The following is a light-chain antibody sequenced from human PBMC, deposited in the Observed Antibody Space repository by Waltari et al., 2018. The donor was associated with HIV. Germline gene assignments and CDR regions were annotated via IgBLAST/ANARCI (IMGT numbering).Light chain of an antibody. Sequence: DIQMTQSPSTLSASVGDRVTITCRASQSINTWLAWYQQKPGKAPKLLIYQASTLESGVPSRFSGRGSGTEFTLTISSLQPDDFASYYCQQYERHQGFGQGTKVEMK. J-gene: IGKJ2*03. CDR1: QSINTW. CDR3: QQYERHQG. CDR2: QAS. V-gene: IGKV1-5*03.